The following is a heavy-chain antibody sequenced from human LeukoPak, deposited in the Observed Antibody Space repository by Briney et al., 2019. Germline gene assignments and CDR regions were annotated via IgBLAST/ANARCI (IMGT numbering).Heavy chain of an antibody. Sequence: SETLSLTCTVSGGSVSSGSYYWSWIRQPPGKGLEWIGYIYYSGSTNYNPSLKSRVTISVDTSKNQFSLKLSSVTAADTAVYYCARGNNSTVDILIGYCLDYWGQGTLVTVSS. CDR2: IYYSGST. V-gene: IGHV4-61*01. CDR1: GGSVSSGSYY. D-gene: IGHD3-9*01. CDR3: ARGNNSTVDILIGYCLDY. J-gene: IGHJ4*02.